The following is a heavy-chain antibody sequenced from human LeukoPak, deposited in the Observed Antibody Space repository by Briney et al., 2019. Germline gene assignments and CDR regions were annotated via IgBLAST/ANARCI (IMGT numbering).Heavy chain of an antibody. D-gene: IGHD6-13*01. V-gene: IGHV4-39*01. CDR2: IDYSGCT. Sequence: SETLSLTCTVSGGSISSSSYYWGWLRQPPGKVLEWIGSIDYSGCTYYNQSLMSRVTISVDTSKNQFPLKLSSLTAADTAVYYCARRGAAAGSYYFDYWRQGTLVTVPS. CDR1: GGSISSSSYY. CDR3: ARRGAAAGSYYFDY. J-gene: IGHJ4*02.